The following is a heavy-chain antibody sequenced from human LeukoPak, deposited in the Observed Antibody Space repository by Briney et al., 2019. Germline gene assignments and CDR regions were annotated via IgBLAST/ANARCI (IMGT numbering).Heavy chain of an antibody. V-gene: IGHV4-39*07. Sequence: SETLSLTCTVSGGSISSSSYYWGWIRQPPGKGLEWIGSIYYSGSTYYNPSLKSRVTISVDTSKNQFSLKLSSVTAADTAVYYCARVNRLRIFPYGMDVWGQGTTVTVSS. J-gene: IGHJ6*02. CDR3: ARVNRLRIFPYGMDV. CDR1: GGSISSSSYY. D-gene: IGHD3-3*01. CDR2: IYYSGST.